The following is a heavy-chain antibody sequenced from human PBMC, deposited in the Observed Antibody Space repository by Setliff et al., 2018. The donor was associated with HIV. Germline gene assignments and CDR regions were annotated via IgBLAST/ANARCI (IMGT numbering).Heavy chain of an antibody. Sequence: ETLSLTCAVSGSAISSGYYWGWIRRPPGKGLEWIGSIYNRGSTYYNPSLKSRVTISVDTSKNQFSLKLSSVTAADTAVYYCARELLRSWDGSENSYKPYYFDYWGQGTLVTVSS. CDR3: ARELLRSWDGSENSYKPYYFDY. D-gene: IGHD3-10*01. CDR2: IYNRGST. J-gene: IGHJ4*02. V-gene: IGHV4-38-2*02. CDR1: GSAISSGYY.